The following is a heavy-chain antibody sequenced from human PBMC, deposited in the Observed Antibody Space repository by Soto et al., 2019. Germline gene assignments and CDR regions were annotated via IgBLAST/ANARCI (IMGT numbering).Heavy chain of an antibody. Sequence: QVQLVESGGGVVQPGRSLRLSCAASGFTFSSYGMHWVRQAPGKGLEWVAVIWYDGSNKYYADSVKGRFTISRDNSKNTLYLQMNSLRAKDTAVYYCARVLHYYYYYGMDVWGQGTTVTVSS. D-gene: IGHD2-15*01. V-gene: IGHV3-33*01. CDR2: IWYDGSNK. CDR1: GFTFSSYG. CDR3: ARVLHYYYYYGMDV. J-gene: IGHJ6*02.